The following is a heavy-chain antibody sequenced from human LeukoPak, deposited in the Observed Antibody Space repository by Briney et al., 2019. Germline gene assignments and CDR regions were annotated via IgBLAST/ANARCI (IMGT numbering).Heavy chain of an antibody. CDR1: GHTFTNYA. V-gene: IGHV1-18*01. D-gene: IGHD1-1*01. CDR3: ARDHGDNPNPSG. CDR2: ISAYPGNT. Sequence: GSLKLSCTASGHTFTNYAITWVRQAPGQGLEWMGWISAYPGNTNYAQNLQDRITMTTDTSTSTAYMELRSLRSDDTAVYYCARDHGDNPNPSGWGQGTLVTVSS. J-gene: IGHJ4*02.